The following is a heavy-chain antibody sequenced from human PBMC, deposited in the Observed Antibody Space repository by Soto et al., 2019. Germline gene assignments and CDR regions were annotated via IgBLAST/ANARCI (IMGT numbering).Heavy chain of an antibody. V-gene: IGHV3-21*01. CDR2: ISSSSSYI. Sequence: GGSLRLSCAASGFTFSSYAMHWVRQAPGKGLEWVSSISSSSSYIYYADSVKGRFTISRDNAKNSLYLQMNSLRAEDTAVYYCARVPAGVYGDDEFDYWGQGTLVTVSS. CDR3: ARVPAGVYGDDEFDY. J-gene: IGHJ4*02. D-gene: IGHD4-17*01. CDR1: GFTFSSYA.